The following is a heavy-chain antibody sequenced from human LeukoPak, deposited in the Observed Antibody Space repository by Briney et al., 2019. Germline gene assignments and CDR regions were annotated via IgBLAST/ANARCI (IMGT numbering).Heavy chain of an antibody. Sequence: ASVKVSCKASGYTFTGYYMHWVRQAPGQGLEWMGWINPNSGGTNYAQKFQGRVTMTRDTSISTAYMELRSPRSDDTAVYYCARELDSSGFDIWGQGTMVTVSS. CDR3: ARELDSSGFDI. CDR2: INPNSGGT. V-gene: IGHV1-2*02. CDR1: GYTFTGYY. J-gene: IGHJ3*02. D-gene: IGHD3-22*01.